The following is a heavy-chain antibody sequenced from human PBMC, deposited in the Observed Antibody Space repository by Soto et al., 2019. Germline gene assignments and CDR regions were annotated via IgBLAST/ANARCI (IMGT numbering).Heavy chain of an antibody. CDR1: GGTFSSYT. CDR3: ARDTKGIVQGAYYGMDV. CDR2: IIPILGIA. J-gene: IGHJ6*02. Sequence: ASVKVSYKASGGTFSSYTISWVRQAPGQGLEWMGRIIPILGIANYAQKFQGRVTITADKSTSTAYMELSSLRSEDTAVYYCARDTKGIVQGAYYGMDVWGQGTTVTVSS. D-gene: IGHD2-8*01. V-gene: IGHV1-69*04.